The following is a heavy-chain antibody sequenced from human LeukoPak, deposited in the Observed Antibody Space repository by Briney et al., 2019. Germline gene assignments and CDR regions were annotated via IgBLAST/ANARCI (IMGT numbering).Heavy chain of an antibody. V-gene: IGHV3-64*01. CDR2: ISSNGGST. Sequence: GGSLRLSCAASGFTFSSYAMHWVRQAPGKGLEYVSAISSNGGSTYYANSVKGRFTISRDNSKNTLYLQMGSLRAEDMAVYYCARAGCSSTSYRKIFDYWGQGTLVTVSS. CDR3: ARAGCSSTSYRKIFDY. CDR1: GFTFSSYA. D-gene: IGHD2-2*01. J-gene: IGHJ4*02.